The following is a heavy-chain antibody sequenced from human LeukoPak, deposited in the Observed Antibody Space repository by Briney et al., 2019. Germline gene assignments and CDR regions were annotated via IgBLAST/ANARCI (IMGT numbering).Heavy chain of an antibody. CDR2: ISGSGGGT. CDR3: AKDQDIVVVPAAPFDY. CDR1: GFTFSSYA. V-gene: IGHV3-23*01. D-gene: IGHD2-2*01. J-gene: IGHJ4*02. Sequence: GRSLRLSCAAAGFTFSSYAMSWVRQAPGKWLEWVSAISGSGGGTYYADSVKGRFTISRDNSKNTLYLQMNSLRAEDTAVYYCAKDQDIVVVPAAPFDYWGQGTLVTVSS.